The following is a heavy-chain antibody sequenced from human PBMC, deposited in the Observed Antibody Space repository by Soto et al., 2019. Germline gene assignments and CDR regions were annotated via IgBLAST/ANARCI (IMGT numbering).Heavy chain of an antibody. CDR2: IFRSGNT. V-gene: IGHV4-4*02. CDR1: GGSISTGNW. J-gene: IGHJ4*02. D-gene: IGHD4-17*01. CDR3: ARIGTVSLDF. Sequence: QVQLQESGPGLVKPSGTLSLTCTVSGGSISTGNWWTWVRQSPEKGLEWIGVIFRSGNTYYNPSFKSRVTISVDNSNNQFSLRLNSVTAADTAVYYCARIGTVSLDFWGPGTLVTVSS.